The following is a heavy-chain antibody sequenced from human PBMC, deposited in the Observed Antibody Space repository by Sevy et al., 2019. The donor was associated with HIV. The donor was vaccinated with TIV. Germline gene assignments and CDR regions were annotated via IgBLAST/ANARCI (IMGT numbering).Heavy chain of an antibody. CDR3: ARVYCGGDCYFAFDY. V-gene: IGHV3-30-3*01. CDR2: ISYDGSNK. Sequence: GGSLRLSCAASVFTFSSYAMHWVRQAPGKGLEWVAIISYDGSNKYYADSVKGRFTISRDNSKNTLYLQMNSLRAEDTAVYYCARVYCGGDCYFAFDYWGQGTLVTVSS. CDR1: VFTFSSYA. D-gene: IGHD2-21*02. J-gene: IGHJ4*02.